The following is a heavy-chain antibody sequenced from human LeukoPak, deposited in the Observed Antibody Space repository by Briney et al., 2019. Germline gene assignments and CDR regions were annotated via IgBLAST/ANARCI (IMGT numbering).Heavy chain of an antibody. Sequence: ASVKVSCKASGYSLTGYYMHWVRQAPGQGLEWMGWINPNSGETGYAQEFQGRVSMTRDMSISTIYMELARLKSDDTAFYYCARWDGYSSSLDYWGQGSLVTVSS. J-gene: IGHJ4*02. CDR3: ARWDGYSSSLDY. CDR1: GYSLTGYY. V-gene: IGHV1-2*02. D-gene: IGHD6-13*01. CDR2: INPNSGET.